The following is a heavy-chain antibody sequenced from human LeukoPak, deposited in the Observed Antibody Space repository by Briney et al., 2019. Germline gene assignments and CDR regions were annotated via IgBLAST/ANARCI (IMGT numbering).Heavy chain of an antibody. Sequence: SETLSPTCAVYGGSFSGYYWSWIRQPPGKGLEWIREINHSGSTNYNPSLKSRVTISVDTSKNQFSLKLSSVTAADTAVYYCARQRSIGYCSGGSCYSGPSYYYGMDVWGQGTTVTVSS. CDR2: INHSGST. CDR1: GGSFSGYY. D-gene: IGHD2-15*01. J-gene: IGHJ6*02. V-gene: IGHV4-34*01. CDR3: ARQRSIGYCSGGSCYSGPSYYYGMDV.